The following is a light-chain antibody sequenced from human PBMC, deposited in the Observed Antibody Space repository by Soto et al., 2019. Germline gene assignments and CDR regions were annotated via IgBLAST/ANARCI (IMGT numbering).Light chain of an antibody. CDR1: SSDVGGYNY. CDR2: EVS. CDR3: SSYTSSSTGV. Sequence: QSALTQPASVSGSTGQSITISCTGTSSDVGGYNYVSWYQQHPGKAPKLMIYEVSSRPSGVSNRFSGSKSGNTASLTISGLQAEYEADYYCSSYTSSSTGVFGGGTKLTVL. V-gene: IGLV2-14*01. J-gene: IGLJ3*02.